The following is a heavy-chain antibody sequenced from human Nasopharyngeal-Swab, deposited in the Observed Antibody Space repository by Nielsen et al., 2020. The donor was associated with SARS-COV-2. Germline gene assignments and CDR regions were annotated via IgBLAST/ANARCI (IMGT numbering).Heavy chain of an antibody. CDR2: ISAYNGNT. J-gene: IGHJ5*02. D-gene: IGHD6-6*01. Sequence: ASVKVSCKASGYTFTSYGISWVRQAPGQGLEWMGWISAYNGNTNYAQKLQGRVTMTTDTSTSTAYMELRSLRSDDTAVYYCARALGYSRSSGGYFWLDPWGQGTLVTVSS. CDR1: GYTFTSYG. V-gene: IGHV1-18*01. CDR3: ARALGYSRSSGGYFWLDP.